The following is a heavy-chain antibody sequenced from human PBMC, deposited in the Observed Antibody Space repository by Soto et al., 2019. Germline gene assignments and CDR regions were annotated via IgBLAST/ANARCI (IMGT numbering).Heavy chain of an antibody. J-gene: IGHJ6*02. Sequence: SETLSLTCSVSGGSISSYYWSWIRQPPGKGLEWIGEINHSGSTNYNPSLKSRVTISVDTSKNQFSLKLSSVTAADTAVYYCARGIIAAAGTTTYYYYGMDVWGQGTTVTVSS. V-gene: IGHV4-34*01. CDR3: ARGIIAAAGTTTYYYYGMDV. CDR2: INHSGST. D-gene: IGHD6-13*01. CDR1: GGSISSYY.